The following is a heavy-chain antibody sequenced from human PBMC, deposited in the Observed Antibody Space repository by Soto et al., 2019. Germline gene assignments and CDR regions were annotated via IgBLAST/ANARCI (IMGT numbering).Heavy chain of an antibody. V-gene: IGHV3-30*18. CDR3: AKALWTTGTWDYYYGMDV. J-gene: IGHJ6*02. D-gene: IGHD1-1*01. Sequence: GGSLRLSCAASGFTFSSYGMHWVRQAPGKGLEWVAVISYDGSNKYYADSVKGRFTISRDNSKNTLYLQMNSLRAEDTAVYYCAKALWTTGTWDYYYGMDVWGQGTTVTVSS. CDR2: ISYDGSNK. CDR1: GFTFSSYG.